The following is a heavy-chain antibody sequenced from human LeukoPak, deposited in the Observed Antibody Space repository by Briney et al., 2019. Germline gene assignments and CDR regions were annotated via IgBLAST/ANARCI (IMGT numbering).Heavy chain of an antibody. V-gene: IGHV4-59*08. D-gene: IGHD3-10*01. CDR2: IYYSGST. CDR3: ARRFTVDRGVTYYFYYVRYV. CDR1: GGSISSYY. Sequence: SETLTLTCTVSGGSISSYYWSWIRQPPGKGLEWIGYIYYSGSTNYNPSLKSRVTISVDTSKNEFSLKLSSLLAADKAVYYCARRFTVDRGVTYYFYYVRYVWGQGNTVSVSS. J-gene: IGHJ6*02.